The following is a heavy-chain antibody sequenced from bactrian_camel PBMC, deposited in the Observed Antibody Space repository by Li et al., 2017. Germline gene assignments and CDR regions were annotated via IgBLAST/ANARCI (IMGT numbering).Heavy chain of an antibody. V-gene: IGHV3S1*01. Sequence: HVQLVESGGGSVQAGGSLTLSCAVSGYTSSDFCMDWFRQAPGKGLEWVSAINSGGGSTYYADSVKGRFSISRDNAKNTLYLQMNSLETEDTAVYYCATVSPYAGVWSDKFSYWGQGTQVTVS. CDR2: INSGGGST. CDR3: ATVSPYAGVWSDKFSY. D-gene: IGHD3*01. J-gene: IGHJ4*01. CDR1: GYTSSDFC.